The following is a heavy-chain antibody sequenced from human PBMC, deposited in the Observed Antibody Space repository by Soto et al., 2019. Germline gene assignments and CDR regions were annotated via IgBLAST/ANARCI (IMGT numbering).Heavy chain of an antibody. Sequence: QVQLVQSGAEVKKPGASVKVSCKASGYTFTSYYMYWVRQAPGQGLEWMGIISPSGGSTNYAQKFQGRVPMTRDTSKSTVFMELSSLRSEDTAVYYCASHSSSYERDYYGMDVWGQGTTVTVSS. CDR3: ASHSSSYERDYYGMDV. CDR2: ISPSGGST. CDR1: GYTFTSYY. V-gene: IGHV1-46*01. D-gene: IGHD6-13*01. J-gene: IGHJ6*02.